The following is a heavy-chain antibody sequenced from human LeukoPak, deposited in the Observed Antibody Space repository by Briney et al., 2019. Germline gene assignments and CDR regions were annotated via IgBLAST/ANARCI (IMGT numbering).Heavy chain of an antibody. CDR3: SRDQTPYY. V-gene: IGHV3-49*04. CDR1: GFTFGDYA. J-gene: IGHJ4*02. Sequence: GGSLRLSCTASGFTFGDYAMTWVRQAPGKGLEWVGFIRSKIYGGTPEYAASVKGRFAILRDDSQGIAYLQMNSLITEDTAVYYCSRDQTPYYWGQGTLVTVSS. CDR2: IRSKIYGGTP.